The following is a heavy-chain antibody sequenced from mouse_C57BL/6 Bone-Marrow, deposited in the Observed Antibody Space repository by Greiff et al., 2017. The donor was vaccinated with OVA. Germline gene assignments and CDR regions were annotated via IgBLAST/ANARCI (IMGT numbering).Heavy chain of an antibody. J-gene: IGHJ3*01. CDR1: GYTFTSYR. V-gene: IGHV1-64*01. CDR3: ARDGVLQTWFAY. Sequence: QVQLQQPGAELVKPGASVKLSCKASGYTFTSYRMHWVKQRPGQGLEWIGMIHPNSGSTNYNEKFKSKATLTVDKSSSTAYMQLSSLTSEDSAVYYCARDGVLQTWFAYWGQGTLVTVSA. D-gene: IGHD1-1*01. CDR2: IHPNSGST.